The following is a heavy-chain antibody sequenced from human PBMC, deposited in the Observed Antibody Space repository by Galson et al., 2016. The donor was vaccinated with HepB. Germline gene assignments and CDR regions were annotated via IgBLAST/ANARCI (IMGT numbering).Heavy chain of an antibody. V-gene: IGHV1-24*01. Sequence: SVKVSCKVSGYTLTDLSMHWVRQTPRKGLEWMGGFDPEEAETTYAQKFQGRVSMTEDTSTDTAYMELSGLRSEDTAVYYCAIDRVGVGSLENWGQGTLVTVSS. D-gene: IGHD1-26*01. CDR2: FDPEEAET. CDR1: GYTLTDLS. CDR3: AIDRVGVGSLEN. J-gene: IGHJ4*02.